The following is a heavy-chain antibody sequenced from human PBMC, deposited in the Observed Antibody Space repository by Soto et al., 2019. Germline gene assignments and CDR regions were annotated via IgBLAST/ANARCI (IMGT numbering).Heavy chain of an antibody. V-gene: IGHV3-30*18. Sequence: PGGSLRLSCEASGLTFSKYGMQWVRQAPGKGLEWVAVISYDGYLKYYVDSVKGRFTVARDNSKNTLFLEMNSLRVEDTAVYFCAKDFKVSGSHYGTLNYYYGMDVWGQGTTVTVSS. CDR2: ISYDGYLK. CDR3: AKDFKVSGSHYGTLNYYYGMDV. CDR1: GLTFSKYG. J-gene: IGHJ6*02. D-gene: IGHD3-10*01.